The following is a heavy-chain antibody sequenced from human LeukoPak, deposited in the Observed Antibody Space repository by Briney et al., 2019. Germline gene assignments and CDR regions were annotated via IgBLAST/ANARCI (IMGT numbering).Heavy chain of an antibody. Sequence: KPSETLSLTCAVYGGSFSGYYWSWIRQPPGKGLEWIGEINHSGSTNYNPSLKSRVTISVDTSKNQFSLKLSSVTAADTAVYYCARGTNYYDSSGYRPGDAFDIWGQGTMVTVSS. J-gene: IGHJ3*02. CDR1: GGSFSGYY. D-gene: IGHD3-22*01. CDR2: INHSGST. V-gene: IGHV4-34*01. CDR3: ARGTNYYDSSGYRPGDAFDI.